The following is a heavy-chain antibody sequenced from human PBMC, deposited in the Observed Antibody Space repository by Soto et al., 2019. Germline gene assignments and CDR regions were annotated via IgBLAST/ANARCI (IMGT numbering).Heavy chain of an antibody. CDR1: GGSISSGGYY. CDR3: AREPRNDPHYMAV. V-gene: IGHV4-31*03. CDR2: IYYSGST. J-gene: IGHJ6*03. Sequence: SETLSLTCTVSGGSISSGGYYWSWIRQHPGKGLEWIGYIYYSGSTYYNPSLKSRVTISVDTSKNQFSLKLSSVTAADTVVYYCAREPRNDPHYMAVWGKGTTVTVSS. D-gene: IGHD1-1*01.